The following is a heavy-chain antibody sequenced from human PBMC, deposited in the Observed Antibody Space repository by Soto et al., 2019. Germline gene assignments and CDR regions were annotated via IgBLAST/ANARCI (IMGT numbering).Heavy chain of an antibody. D-gene: IGHD2-2*01. CDR2: FTTTGDT. V-gene: IGHV3-23*01. Sequence: GGSLRLSCSGSGFTFNNYAMTWVRQAPGRGLEWVSVFTTTGDTIYADSVKGRFTISRDNSKNTVFLQLTSLRADDTAVYYCVAKLRGYCSSTRCYQGDYWGQGTLVTV. J-gene: IGHJ4*02. CDR1: GFTFNNYA. CDR3: VAKLRGYCSSTRCYQGDY.